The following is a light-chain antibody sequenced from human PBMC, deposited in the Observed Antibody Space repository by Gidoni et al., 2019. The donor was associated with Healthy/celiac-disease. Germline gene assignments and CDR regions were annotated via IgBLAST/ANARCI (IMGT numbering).Light chain of an antibody. CDR3: QQRSNWLPLT. V-gene: IGKV3-11*01. CDR1: QSVSSY. Sequence: EIVLTQSPATLSLSPGERATISCRASQSVSSYLAWYQQKPGQAPRLLIYDASNRATGIPARFSGSGSGTDFTLTISSLEPEDFAVYYCQQRSNWLPLTFXGXTKVEIK. J-gene: IGKJ4*01. CDR2: DAS.